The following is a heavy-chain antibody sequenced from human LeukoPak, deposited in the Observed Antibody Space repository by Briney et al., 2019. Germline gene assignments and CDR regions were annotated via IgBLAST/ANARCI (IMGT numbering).Heavy chain of an antibody. J-gene: IGHJ4*02. CDR1: GGSFSGYY. V-gene: IGHV4-34*01. D-gene: IGHD3-22*01. Sequence: PSETLSLTCAVYGGSFSGYYWSWIRQPPGKGLEWIGEINHSGSTNYNPSLKSRVTISVDRSKDQFSLKLSSVTAADTAVYYCATEELYDSSGYQNWGQGTLVTVSS. CDR3: ATEELYDSSGYQN. CDR2: INHSGST.